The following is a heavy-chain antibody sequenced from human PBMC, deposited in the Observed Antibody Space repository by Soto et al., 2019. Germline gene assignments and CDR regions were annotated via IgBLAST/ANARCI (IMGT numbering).Heavy chain of an antibody. J-gene: IGHJ4*02. Sequence: HGESLKISCMTSGYKFSAYWIAWVRQRPGKGLEWMGIIYPGDFDTRYSPSFEGQVTISVDRSTNTAHLQWSSLKASDTAMYYCARPVPPGGSGWFSYYYWGQGSLVNVSS. V-gene: IGHV5-51*01. D-gene: IGHD6-19*01. CDR1: GYKFSAYW. CDR3: ARPVPPGGSGWFSYYY. CDR2: IYPGDFDT.